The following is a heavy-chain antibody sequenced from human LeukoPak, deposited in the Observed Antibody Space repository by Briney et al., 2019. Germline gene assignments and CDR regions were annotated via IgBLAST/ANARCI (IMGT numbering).Heavy chain of an antibody. V-gene: IGHV3-66*01. CDR2: IYSGGST. J-gene: IGHJ4*02. D-gene: IGHD2-15*01. CDR1: GFTVSSNY. CDR3: ARGSIYCSGGSCPVDY. Sequence: PGGSLRPSCAASGFTVSSNYMSWVRQPPGKGLEWVSVIYSGGSTYYADSVKGRFTISRDNSKNTLYLQMNSLRAEDTAVYYCARGSIYCSGGSCPVDYWGQGTLVTVSS.